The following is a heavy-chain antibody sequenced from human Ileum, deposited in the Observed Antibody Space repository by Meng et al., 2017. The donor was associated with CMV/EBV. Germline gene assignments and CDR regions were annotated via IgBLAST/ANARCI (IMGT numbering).Heavy chain of an antibody. D-gene: IGHD3-10*01. CDR2: IYSGGST. CDR3: ARVRFGELCMDV. CDR1: GFTVSSNY. V-gene: IGHV3-53*01. Sequence: GGSLRLSCAASGFTVSSNYMSWVRQAPGKGLEWVSVIYSGGSTYYADSVKGRFTISRDNSKNTLYLQMNSLRAEDTAVYYCARVRFGELCMDVWGQGTTVTVSS. J-gene: IGHJ6*02.